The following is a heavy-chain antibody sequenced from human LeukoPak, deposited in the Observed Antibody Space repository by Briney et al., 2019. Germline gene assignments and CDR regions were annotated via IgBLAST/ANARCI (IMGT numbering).Heavy chain of an antibody. V-gene: IGHV4-38-2*02. CDR3: AREGGGTSAPSY. Sequence: PSETLSLTCTVSGYSISRDYYWGWIRQPPGEGLEWIGSIYHSGDTHYSPSLRSRVTMSVDTSKNQFSLKLSSVTAADTAVYYCAREGGGTSAPSYWGQGTLVTVSS. CDR1: GYSISRDYY. D-gene: IGHD1-26*01. CDR2: IYHSGDT. J-gene: IGHJ4*02.